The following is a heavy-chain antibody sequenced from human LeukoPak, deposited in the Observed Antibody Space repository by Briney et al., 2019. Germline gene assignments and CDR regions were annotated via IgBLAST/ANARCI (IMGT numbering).Heavy chain of an antibody. J-gene: IGHJ4*02. CDR2: IQEDGRKE. Sequence: GGSLRLSCEASGLTFTKYWMSWVRQAPGKGPEWVANIQEDGRKENYVDSVRGRFTISRDNAKNSIYLQMNSLRVEDTAVYYCAKDIVGGGDDYWGQGTLVIVSS. CDR3: AKDIVGGGDDY. D-gene: IGHD2-21*02. V-gene: IGHV3-7*01. CDR1: GLTFTKYW.